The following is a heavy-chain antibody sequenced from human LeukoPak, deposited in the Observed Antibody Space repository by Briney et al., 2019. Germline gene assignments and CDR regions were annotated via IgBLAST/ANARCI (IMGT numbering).Heavy chain of an antibody. D-gene: IGHD3-10*01. V-gene: IGHV4-39*07. Sequence: SETLSLTCTVSSGSISTSNYYWGWVRQPPGKALEWIGEINHGGSTNYNPSLKSRVTISIDTSKNQFSLKLSSVTAADTAVYYCARVFGSGGPMDFDYWGQGTLVTVSS. CDR1: SGSISTSNYY. CDR2: INHGGST. J-gene: IGHJ4*01. CDR3: ARVFGSGGPMDFDY.